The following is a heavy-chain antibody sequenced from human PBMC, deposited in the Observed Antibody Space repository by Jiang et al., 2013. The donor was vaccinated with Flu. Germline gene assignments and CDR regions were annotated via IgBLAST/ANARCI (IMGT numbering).Heavy chain of an antibody. CDR3: ARDPRDDFWSGYYGY. J-gene: IGHJ4*02. D-gene: IGHD3-3*01. Sequence: KFQGRVTMTRDTSTSTVYMELSSLRSEDTAVYYCARDPRDDFWSGYYGYWGQGTLVTVSS. V-gene: IGHV1-46*01.